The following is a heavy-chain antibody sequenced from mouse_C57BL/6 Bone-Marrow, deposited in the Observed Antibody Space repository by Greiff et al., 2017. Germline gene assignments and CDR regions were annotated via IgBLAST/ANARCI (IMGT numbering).Heavy chain of an antibody. CDR3: ARFPFLLRSYYLDY. V-gene: IGHV1-72*01. D-gene: IGHD1-1*01. J-gene: IGHJ2*01. CDR2: IDPNSGGT. CDR1: GYTFTSYW. Sequence: QVQLQQPGAELVKPGASVKLSCKASGYTFTSYWLHWVKQRPGRGLEWIGRIDPNSGGTKYNDKFKSKATLTVDKPSSTAYMQLSSLTSEDSAVDYCARFPFLLRSYYLDYWGQGTTLTVSA.